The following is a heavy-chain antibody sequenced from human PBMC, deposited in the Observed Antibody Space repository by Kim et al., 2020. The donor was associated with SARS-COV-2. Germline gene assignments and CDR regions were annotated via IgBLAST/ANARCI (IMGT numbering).Heavy chain of an antibody. D-gene: IGHD3-3*01. V-gene: IGHV3-21*01. CDR3: ARDKDYDFWSGYSAPVDY. CDR2: ISSSSSYI. CDR1: GFTFSSYS. J-gene: IGHJ4*02. Sequence: GGSLRLSCAASGFTFSSYSMNWVRQAPGKGLEWVSSISSSSSYIYYADSVKGRFTISRDNAKNSLYLQMNSLRAEDTAVYYCARDKDYDFWSGYSAPVDYWGQGTLVTVSS.